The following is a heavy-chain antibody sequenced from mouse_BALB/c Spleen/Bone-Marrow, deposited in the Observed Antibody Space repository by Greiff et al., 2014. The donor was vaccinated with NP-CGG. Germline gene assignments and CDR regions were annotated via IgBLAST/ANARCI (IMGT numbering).Heavy chain of an antibody. CDR1: GFTFSSLG. CDR2: ISSGSSTI. CDR3: ARSGSSSGYFDY. D-gene: IGHD1-1*01. V-gene: IGHV5-17*02. Sequence: VQLQQSGGGLVQPGGSRKLSCAASGFTFSSLGMHWVRQAPEKGLEWVAYISSGSSTIYYADTVMGRFTISRDNPKNTLFLQMTSLRSEDTAMYYCARSGSSSGYFDYWGQGTTLTVSS. J-gene: IGHJ2*01.